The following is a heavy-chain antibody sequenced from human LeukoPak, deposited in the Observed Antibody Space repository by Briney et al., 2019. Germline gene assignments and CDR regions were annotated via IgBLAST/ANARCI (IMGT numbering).Heavy chain of an antibody. Sequence: ASVKVSCKVSGYTLTELSMHWVRQAPGKGLEWMGGFDPEDGETIYAQKFQGRVTMTEDTSTDTAYMELSSLRSEDTAVYYCATPAGNSYGNYYFDYWGQGTLATVSS. CDR2: FDPEDGET. J-gene: IGHJ4*02. V-gene: IGHV1-24*01. CDR1: GYTLTELS. D-gene: IGHD5-18*01. CDR3: ATPAGNSYGNYYFDY.